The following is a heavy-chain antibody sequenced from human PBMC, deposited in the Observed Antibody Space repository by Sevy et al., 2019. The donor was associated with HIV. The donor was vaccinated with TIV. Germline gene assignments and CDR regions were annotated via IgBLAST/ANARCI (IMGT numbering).Heavy chain of an antibody. Sequence: GGSLRLSCAASGFTFSSYAMSWVRQAPGEGLQWVSAISGSGGSTYYADSVKGRFTISRDNSKNTLYLQMNSLRAEDTAVYYCAKVTSVVVVAATGAFDIWGQGTMVTVSS. CDR3: AKVTSVVVVAATGAFDI. V-gene: IGHV3-23*01. CDR1: GFTFSSYA. CDR2: ISGSGGST. J-gene: IGHJ3*02. D-gene: IGHD2-15*01.